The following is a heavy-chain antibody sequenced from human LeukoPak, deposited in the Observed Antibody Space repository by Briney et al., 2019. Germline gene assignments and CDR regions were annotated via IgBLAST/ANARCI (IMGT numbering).Heavy chain of an antibody. D-gene: IGHD3-3*01. J-gene: IGHJ4*02. V-gene: IGHV3-23*01. CDR1: GFTFSSYA. CDR2: ISGSGGST. CDR3: AKESKYITIFGVANYFDY. Sequence: GGSLRLSCAASGFTFSSYAMSWVRQAPGKGLEWVSAISGSGGSTYYADSVKGRFTISRDNSRNTLYLQMNSLRAEDTAVYYCAKESKYITIFGVANYFDYWGQGTLVTVSS.